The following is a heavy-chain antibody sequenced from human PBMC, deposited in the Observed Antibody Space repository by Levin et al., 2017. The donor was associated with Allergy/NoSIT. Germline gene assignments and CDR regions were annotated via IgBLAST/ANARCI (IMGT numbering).Heavy chain of an antibody. J-gene: IGHJ4*02. CDR1: GFTFSSYG. Sequence: GGSLRLSCAASGFTFSSYGMHWVRQAPGKGLEWVAVIWYDGSNKYYADSVKGRFTISRDNSKNTLYLQMNSLRAEDTAVYYCARGGLSFVLPLIGGDYWGQGTLVTVSS. D-gene: IGHD3-10*01. V-gene: IGHV3-33*01. CDR2: IWYDGSNK. CDR3: ARGGLSFVLPLIGGDY.